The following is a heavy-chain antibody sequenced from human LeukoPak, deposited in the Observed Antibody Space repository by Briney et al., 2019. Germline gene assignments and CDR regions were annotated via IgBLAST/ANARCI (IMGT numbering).Heavy chain of an antibody. V-gene: IGHV1-18*01. D-gene: IGHD4-23*01. Sequence: ASVKVSYKASGYTFTSYGISWVRQAPGQGLEWMGWISAYNGNTNYAQKLQGRVTMTTDTSTSTAYMELRSLRSDDTAVYYCARAEKFDYGGSMHFDYWGQGTLVTVSS. CDR3: ARAEKFDYGGSMHFDY. CDR1: GYTFTSYG. J-gene: IGHJ4*02. CDR2: ISAYNGNT.